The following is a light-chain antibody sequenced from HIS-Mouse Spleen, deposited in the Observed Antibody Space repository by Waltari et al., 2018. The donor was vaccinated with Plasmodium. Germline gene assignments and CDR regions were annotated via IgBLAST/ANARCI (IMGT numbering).Light chain of an antibody. V-gene: IGLV3-10*01. CDR1: SLPKKY. CDR2: EDS. CDR3: YSTDSSGNHRV. Sequence: SYELTQPPSVSVSPGQTARITCSGDSLPKKYAYWYQQKSGQAHVLVIYEDSKRPSGIPDGFSGSSSGTMATLTISVAQVEDEADYYCYSTDSSGNHRVFGGGTKLTVL. J-gene: IGLJ3*02.